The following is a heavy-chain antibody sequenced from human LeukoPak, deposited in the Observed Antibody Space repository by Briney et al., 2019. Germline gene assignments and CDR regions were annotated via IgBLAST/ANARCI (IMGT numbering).Heavy chain of an antibody. CDR3: ARESSSGSYSGFQH. CDR1: KFTFSNYG. J-gene: IGHJ1*01. CDR2: ISSSGAIQ. D-gene: IGHD1-26*01. Sequence: GGSLRLSCAASKFTFSNYGMHWVRQAPGKGLEWVAVISSSGAIQYYLESVKGRFTISRDNAKNSLYLQMNSLRAEDTAVYYCARESSSGSYSGFQHWGQGTLVTVSS. V-gene: IGHV3-30*03.